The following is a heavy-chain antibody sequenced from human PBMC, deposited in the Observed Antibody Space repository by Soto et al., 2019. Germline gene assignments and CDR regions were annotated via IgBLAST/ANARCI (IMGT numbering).Heavy chain of an antibody. CDR3: ARDPLGDLNDY. D-gene: IGHD3-16*01. CDR1: GGSISSSSYY. V-gene: IGHV4-39*02. CDR2: IYYSGST. Sequence: SETLSLTCTVSGGSISSSSYYWGWIRQPPGKGLEWIGSIYYSGSTYYNPSLKSRVTISVDTSKNQFSLKLSSVTAADTAVYYCARDPLGDLNDYWGQGTLVTV. J-gene: IGHJ4*02.